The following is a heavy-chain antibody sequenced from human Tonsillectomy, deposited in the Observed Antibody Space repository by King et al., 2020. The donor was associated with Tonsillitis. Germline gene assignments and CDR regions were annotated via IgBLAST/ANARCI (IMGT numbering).Heavy chain of an antibody. D-gene: IGHD3-10*01. J-gene: IGHJ4*02. Sequence: QLVQSGAEVKKPGASVKVSCKAAGYTFTSYDINWVRQATGPGLEWMGWRNPNSGNTGYAQKFQGRVTMTRHTSISTAYMELSSLRSEDTAVYYCARGRRKLLWFGRWIDYCGQGTLVTVSS. V-gene: IGHV1-8*01. CDR3: ARGRRKLLWFGRWIDY. CDR2: RNPNSGNT. CDR1: GYTFTSYD.